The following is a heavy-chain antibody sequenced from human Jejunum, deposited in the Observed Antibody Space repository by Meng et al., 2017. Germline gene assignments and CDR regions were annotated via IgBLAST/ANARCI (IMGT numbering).Heavy chain of an antibody. D-gene: IGHD3-16*01. Sequence: ASVKVSCKASGYTFSDYHMHWVRQAPGQGLEWMGIINPSGGGTRYAQKFQGRVTMSRDTSTSTVYMELSSLTSDDTAVYYCARERFGESPDYWGQGTQVNGAS. V-gene: IGHV1-46*01. CDR2: INPSGGGT. CDR1: GYTFSDYH. J-gene: IGHJ4*02. CDR3: ARERFGESPDY.